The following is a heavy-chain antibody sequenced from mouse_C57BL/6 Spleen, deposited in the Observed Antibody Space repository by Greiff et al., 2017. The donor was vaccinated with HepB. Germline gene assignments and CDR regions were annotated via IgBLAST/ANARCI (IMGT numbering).Heavy chain of an antibody. CDR1: GYTFTDYE. CDR2: IDPETGGT. V-gene: IGHV1-15*01. J-gene: IGHJ4*01. Sequence: QVQLQQSGAELVRPGASVTLSCKASGYTFTDYEMHWVKQTPGHGLEWIGAIDPETGGTAYNQKFKGKAILTADKSSSTAYMALRSLTSEDSAVYYCTRQVTTVVATRAMDYWGQGTSVTVSS. CDR3: TRQVTTVVATRAMDY. D-gene: IGHD1-1*01.